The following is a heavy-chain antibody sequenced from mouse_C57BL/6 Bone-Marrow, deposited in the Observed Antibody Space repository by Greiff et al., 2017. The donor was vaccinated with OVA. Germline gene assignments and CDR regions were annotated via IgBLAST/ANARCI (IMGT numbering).Heavy chain of an antibody. Sequence: VQLQQSGAELLKPGASVKLSCKATGYTFTGYWIEWVKQRPGHGLEWIGEILPGSGSTNYNEKFRGKATLTADKSSSTAYMQLSSLTSEDSAVYFCARGLRHYAMDYWGQGTSVTVSS. D-gene: IGHD2-2*01. CDR2: ILPGSGST. J-gene: IGHJ4*01. V-gene: IGHV1-9*01. CDR1: GYTFTGYW. CDR3: ARGLRHYAMDY.